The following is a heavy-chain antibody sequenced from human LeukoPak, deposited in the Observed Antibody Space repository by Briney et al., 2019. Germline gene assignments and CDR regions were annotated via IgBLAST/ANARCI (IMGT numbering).Heavy chain of an antibody. CDR2: FDPEDGET. V-gene: IGHV1-24*01. Sequence: ASVKVSCKVSGYTLTELSMHWVRPAPGKGLEWMGGFDPEDGETIYAQKIQGRVTMTEDTSTDTAYMELSSLRSEDTAVYYCATGRGGRWFGESYGFDYWGQGTLVTVSS. D-gene: IGHD3-10*01. CDR3: ATGRGGRWFGESYGFDY. CDR1: GYTLTELS. J-gene: IGHJ4*02.